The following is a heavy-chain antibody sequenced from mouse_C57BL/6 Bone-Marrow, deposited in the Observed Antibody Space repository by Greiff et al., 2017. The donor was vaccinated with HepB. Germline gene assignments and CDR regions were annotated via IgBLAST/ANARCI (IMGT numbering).Heavy chain of an antibody. CDR1: GYTFTDYN. V-gene: IGHV1-18*01. D-gene: IGHD2-4*01. J-gene: IGHJ2*01. CDR3: ARRADYGYFDY. Sequence: EVQLQQSGPELVKPGASVKIPCKASGYTFTDYNMDWVKQSHGKSLEWIGDIYPNNGGTIYNQKFKGKATLTVDKSSSTAYMELRSLTSEDTAVYYCARRADYGYFDYWGQGTTLTVSS. CDR2: IYPNNGGT.